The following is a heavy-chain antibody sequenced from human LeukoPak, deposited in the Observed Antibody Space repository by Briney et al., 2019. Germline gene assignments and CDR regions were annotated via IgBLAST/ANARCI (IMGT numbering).Heavy chain of an antibody. Sequence: GGSLRLSCAASGFTFSSYEMNWVRQAPGKGLEWVSYISSSGSTIYYADSVKGRFTISRGNAKNSLYLQMNSLRAEDTAVYYCASDIGELLAYRGQGTLVTVSS. D-gene: IGHD3-10*01. CDR1: GFTFSSYE. CDR2: ISSSGSTI. J-gene: IGHJ4*02. CDR3: ASDIGELLAY. V-gene: IGHV3-48*03.